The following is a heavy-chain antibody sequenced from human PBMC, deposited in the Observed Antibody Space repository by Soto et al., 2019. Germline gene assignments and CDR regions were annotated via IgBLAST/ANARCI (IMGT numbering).Heavy chain of an antibody. Sequence: ASVKVSCKASGYTFTSYGISWVRQAPGQGLEWMGWISAYSGNTNYAQKLQGRVTMTTDTSTSTAYMELRSLRSDDTAVYYCARVRRYYDILTGYYIFDYWGQGTLVTVSS. V-gene: IGHV1-18*04. D-gene: IGHD3-9*01. CDR3: ARVRRYYDILTGYYIFDY. CDR1: GYTFTSYG. CDR2: ISAYSGNT. J-gene: IGHJ4*02.